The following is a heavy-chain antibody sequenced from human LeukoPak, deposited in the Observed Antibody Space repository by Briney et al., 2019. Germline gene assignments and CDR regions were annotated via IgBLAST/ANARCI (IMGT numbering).Heavy chain of an antibody. V-gene: IGHV1-8*01. CDR2: MNPGSGDT. J-gene: IGHJ3*02. CDR3: AREGSFRLWVPAAMRGNAFDI. CDR1: GYTFTTHD. D-gene: IGHD2-2*01. Sequence: ASVKVSCKASGYTFTTHDLTWVRQATGQGLEWMGWMNPGSGDTAYAQKFQGRVTITMDESTSTAYMELSSLRSEDTAVYYCAREGSFRLWVPAAMRGNAFDIWAKGQWSPSLQ.